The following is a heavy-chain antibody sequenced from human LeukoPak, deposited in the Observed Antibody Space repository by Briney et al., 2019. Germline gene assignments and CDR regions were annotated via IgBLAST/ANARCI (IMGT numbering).Heavy chain of an antibody. CDR1: GGSISSGGYS. V-gene: IGHV4-31*03. CDR2: IYYSGST. Sequence: SETLPLTCTVSGGSISSGGYSWSWIRQHPGKGLEWIGYIYYSGSTYYNPSLKSRVTISVDASKNQFSLKLSSVTAADTAVYYCARDRSGSYLFDYWGQGTLVTVSS. D-gene: IGHD1-26*01. CDR3: ARDRSGSYLFDY. J-gene: IGHJ4*02.